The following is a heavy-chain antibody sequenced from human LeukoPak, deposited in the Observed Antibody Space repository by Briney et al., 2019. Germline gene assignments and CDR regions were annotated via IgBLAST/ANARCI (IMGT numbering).Heavy chain of an antibody. D-gene: IGHD1-26*01. J-gene: IGHJ5*02. Sequence: MAGGSLRLSCVASGFTFSSYSMNWVRQAPGKGLEWVSSISSSSSYIYYADSVKGRFTFSRDNAKNSLSLQMNSLRAEDTAVYYCARDGEVGVGRWFDPWGQGTLVTVSS. CDR2: ISSSSSYI. CDR3: ARDGEVGVGRWFDP. CDR1: GFTFSSYS. V-gene: IGHV3-21*01.